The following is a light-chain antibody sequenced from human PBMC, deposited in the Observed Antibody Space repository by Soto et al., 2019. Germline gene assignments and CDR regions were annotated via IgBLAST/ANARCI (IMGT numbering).Light chain of an antibody. V-gene: IGKV3-15*01. CDR1: QSVSSN. CDR3: QQYNKGPPET. Sequence: EIVMTDSPVIINVPPADRATLSCRASQSVSSNLAWYQQRPGQAPRLLIYGASTRATGIPARFSGSGSGTEFTLTISSLQSEDFAVYYCQQYNKGPPETFGQGTKVDI. CDR2: GAS. J-gene: IGKJ1*01.